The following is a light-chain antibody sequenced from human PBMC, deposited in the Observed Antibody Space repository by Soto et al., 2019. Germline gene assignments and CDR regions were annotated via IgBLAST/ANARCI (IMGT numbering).Light chain of an antibody. CDR2: GAS. J-gene: IGKJ3*01. V-gene: IGKV3-20*01. Sequence: EIVLTQSPGTLSLSPGERATLSCRASQSVSSSFLAWYQQKPGQAPRLLIYGASSRATGIPDRFSGSGSGTDFTLTTSRLEPEDFAVYYCQQYDSSPSTFGPGTKVDIK. CDR3: QQYDSSPST. CDR1: QSVSSSF.